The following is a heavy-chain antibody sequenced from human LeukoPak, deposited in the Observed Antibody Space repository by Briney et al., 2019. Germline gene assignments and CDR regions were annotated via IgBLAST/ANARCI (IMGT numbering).Heavy chain of an antibody. J-gene: IGHJ4*02. CDR3: ASTVDTAMANSGDY. Sequence: SETLSLTCAVYGGSISGYYWSWIRQPPGKGLEWIGEINHSGSTNYNPSLKSRVTISVDTSKNQFSLKLSSVTAADTAVYYCASTVDTAMANSGDYWGQGTLVTVSS. D-gene: IGHD5-18*01. V-gene: IGHV4-34*01. CDR2: INHSGST. CDR1: GGSISGYY.